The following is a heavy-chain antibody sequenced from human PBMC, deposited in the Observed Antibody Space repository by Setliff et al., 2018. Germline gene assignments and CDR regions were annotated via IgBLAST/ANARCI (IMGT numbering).Heavy chain of an antibody. V-gene: IGHV4-34*01. CDR1: GGSFSGYY. Sequence: SETLSLTCAVYGGSFSGYYWSWIRQPPGKGLEWIGEINHSGSTNYNPSLKSRVTISVDTSKNQFSLKLSSVTAADTAVYYCARELRVAVVIRFDAFDIWGQGTMVT. J-gene: IGHJ3*02. CDR3: ARELRVAVVIRFDAFDI. CDR2: INHSGST. D-gene: IGHD2-21*01.